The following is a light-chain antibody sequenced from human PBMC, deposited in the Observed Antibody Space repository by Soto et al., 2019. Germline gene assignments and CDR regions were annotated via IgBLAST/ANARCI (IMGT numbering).Light chain of an antibody. CDR3: SSYTSSSTLV. V-gene: IGLV2-14*01. CDR2: DVT. CDR1: NSDIGGYNF. Sequence: ALTQPAFVSGSPGQSITISCTGTNSDIGGYNFVSWYQQHPGKVPKLMIYDVTNRPSGVSDRFSGSKSGNTASLTISGLQAEDEADYYCSSYTSSSTLVFGTGTKLTVL. J-gene: IGLJ1*01.